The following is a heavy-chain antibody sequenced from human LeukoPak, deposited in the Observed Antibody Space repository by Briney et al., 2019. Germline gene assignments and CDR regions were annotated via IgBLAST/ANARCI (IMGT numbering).Heavy chain of an antibody. CDR2: ISGSGGST. D-gene: IGHD6-13*01. CDR1: GFTFSSYA. V-gene: IGHV3-23*01. CDR3: AKFSVPPGYSSSWYLN. J-gene: IGHJ4*02. Sequence: GGSLRLSCAASGFTFSSYAMSWVRQAPGKGLEWVSAISGSGGSTYYADSVKGRFTISRDNSKNTLYLQMNSLRAEDTAVYYCAKFSVPPGYSSSWYLNWGQGTLVTVSS.